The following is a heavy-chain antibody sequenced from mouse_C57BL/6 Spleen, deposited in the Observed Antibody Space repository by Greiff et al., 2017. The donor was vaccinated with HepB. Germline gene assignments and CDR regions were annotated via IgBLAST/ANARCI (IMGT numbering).Heavy chain of an antibody. V-gene: IGHV5-6*01. CDR3: ARHDRSAQATPWFAY. D-gene: IGHD3-2*02. CDR1: GFTFSSYG. CDR2: ISSGGSYT. J-gene: IGHJ3*01. Sequence: EVQVVESGGDLVKPGGSLKLSCAASGFTFSSYGMSWVRQTPDKRLEWVATISSGGSYTYYPDSVKGRFTISRDNAKNTLYLQMSSLKSEDTAMYYCARHDRSAQATPWFAYWGQGTLVTVSA.